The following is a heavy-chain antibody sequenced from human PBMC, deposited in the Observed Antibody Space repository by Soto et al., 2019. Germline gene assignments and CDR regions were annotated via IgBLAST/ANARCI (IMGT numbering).Heavy chain of an antibody. CDR2: IYYSGIT. CDR1: AGSISSSSYS. D-gene: IGHD2-2*01. Sequence: SETLSLTCTFSAGSISSSSYSWGWIRQPPGKGLEWIGSIYYSGITYYNPSLTSRGTISVDTSKNQFAVKLSSVTAADTAVYYCARQYRLFDPWGQGTLVTVSS. J-gene: IGHJ5*02. CDR3: ARQYRLFDP. V-gene: IGHV4-39*01.